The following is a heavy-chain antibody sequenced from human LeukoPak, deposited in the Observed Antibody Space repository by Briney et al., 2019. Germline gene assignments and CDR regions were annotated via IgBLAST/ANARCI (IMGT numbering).Heavy chain of an antibody. CDR3: ARVLIYYYYYMDV. CDR1: GGSVSSSSYY. Sequence: SETLSLTCTVSGGSVSSSSYYWGWICQPPGKGLEWIGSIYYSGSTYYNPSLKSRVTISVDTSKNQFSLKLSSVTAADTAVYYCARVLIYYYYYMDVWGKGTKVTVSS. V-gene: IGHV4-39*07. CDR2: IYYSGST. J-gene: IGHJ6*03.